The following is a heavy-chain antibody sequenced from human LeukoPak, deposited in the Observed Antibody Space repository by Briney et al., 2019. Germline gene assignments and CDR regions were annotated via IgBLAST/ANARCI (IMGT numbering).Heavy chain of an antibody. CDR1: GLTVSSNH. CDR2: IYSGGST. CDR3: ARCVAARPSYFDL. Sequence: GGSLRLSCAASGLTVSSNHMTWVRQVPGKGLEWVSVIYSGGSTDYADSAKGRFTIPRDNSKNTVYLQMNSLRAEDTAVYYCARCVAARPSYFDLWGQGTLVNVSS. V-gene: IGHV3-53*01. J-gene: IGHJ4*02. D-gene: IGHD6-6*01.